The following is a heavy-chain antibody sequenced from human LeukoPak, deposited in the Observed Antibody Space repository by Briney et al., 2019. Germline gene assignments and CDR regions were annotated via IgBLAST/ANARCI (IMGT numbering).Heavy chain of an antibody. Sequence: PSETLSLTCTVSGGSISSYYWSWIRQPPGKGLEWIGYIYYSGSTNYNPSLMSRVTISVDTSKNQFSLKLSSVTAADTAVYYCARQHWYSSGWLDYWGQGTLVTVSS. CDR3: ARQHWYSSGWLDY. J-gene: IGHJ4*02. CDR1: GGSISSYY. D-gene: IGHD6-19*01. V-gene: IGHV4-59*08. CDR2: IYYSGST.